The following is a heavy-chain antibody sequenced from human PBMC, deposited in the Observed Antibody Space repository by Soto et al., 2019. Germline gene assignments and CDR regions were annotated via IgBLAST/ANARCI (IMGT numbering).Heavy chain of an antibody. CDR2: IIPIFGTA. CDR1: GGTFSSYA. J-gene: IGHJ4*02. V-gene: IGHV1-69*01. CDR3: ARGGMVLMVYGSYEAPFDY. D-gene: IGHD2-8*01. Sequence: QVQLVQSGAEVKKPGSSVKVSCKASGGTFSSYAISWVRQAPGQGLEWMGGIIPIFGTANYAQKFQGRVTITADESTSTAYMELSSLRSEDTAVYYCARGGMVLMVYGSYEAPFDYWGQGTLVTVSS.